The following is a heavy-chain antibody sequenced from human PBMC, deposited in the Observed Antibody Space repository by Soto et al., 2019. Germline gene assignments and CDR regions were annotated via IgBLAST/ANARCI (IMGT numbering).Heavy chain of an antibody. D-gene: IGHD1-26*01. V-gene: IGHV3-23*01. CDR1: GFIFSSSA. J-gene: IGHJ4*02. Sequence: GGSLRLSCVVSGFIFSSSAMNWVRQAPGKGLEWVSTISGSGVSKYYADSVKGRFTISRDNSNNTVSLQMNSLRAEDAAVYYCAKDRSPGATTWNVYWGQGXLVTVYS. CDR3: AKDRSPGATTWNVY. CDR2: ISGSGVSK.